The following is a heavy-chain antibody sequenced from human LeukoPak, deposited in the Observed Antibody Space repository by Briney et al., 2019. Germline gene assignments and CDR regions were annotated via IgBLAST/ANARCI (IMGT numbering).Heavy chain of an antibody. J-gene: IGHJ4*02. CDR3: ARVNFAPWLVPRSDY. D-gene: IGHD6-19*01. CDR1: GFTFSSYA. CDR2: ISSGGDNI. V-gene: IGHV3-48*02. Sequence: PGGSLRLSCATSGFTFSSYAMSWVRQAPGKGLEWISYISSGGDNIYYADSVKGRFTISRDNAKNSLFLQMNSLRDEDTAVYFCARVNFAPWLVPRSDYWGQGTLVTVSS.